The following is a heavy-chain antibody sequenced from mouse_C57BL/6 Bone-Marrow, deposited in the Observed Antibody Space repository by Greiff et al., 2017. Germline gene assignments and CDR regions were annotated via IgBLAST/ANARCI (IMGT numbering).Heavy chain of an antibody. CDR1: GFNIKDDY. Sequence: EVQLQQSGAELVRPGASVKLSCTASGFNIKDDYMHWVKQRPEQGLEWIGWIDPENGDTEYASKFQGKANLTAETSSNTAYLQLSSLTSEDTADYYCTIYYGNPFDYWGQGTTLTGSS. CDR3: TIYYGNPFDY. D-gene: IGHD2-1*01. V-gene: IGHV14-4*01. J-gene: IGHJ2*01. CDR2: IDPENGDT.